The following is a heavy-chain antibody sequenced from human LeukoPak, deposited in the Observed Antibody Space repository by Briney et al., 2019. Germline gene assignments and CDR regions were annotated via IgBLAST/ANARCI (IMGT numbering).Heavy chain of an antibody. CDR3: ARGPPLWFGVLDV. Sequence: ASVNVSCKTSGYSFIGNYIHWVRQAPGQGLEWMGWISPTNGATNYDQRFQGRVTLTRDTSISTAFMELSGLTSDDTAVYYCARGPPLWFGVLDVWGQGTTVTVSS. CDR1: GYSFIGNY. V-gene: IGHV1-2*02. CDR2: ISPTNGAT. J-gene: IGHJ6*02. D-gene: IGHD3-10*01.